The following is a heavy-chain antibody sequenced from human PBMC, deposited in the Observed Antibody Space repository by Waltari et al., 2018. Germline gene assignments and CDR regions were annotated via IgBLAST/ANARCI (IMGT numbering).Heavy chain of an antibody. CDR2: ILHDGSNK. D-gene: IGHD1-1*01. CDR1: GFTFSTYA. Sequence: QVQLVESGGCVVQPGRSLRLSCAASGFTFSTYALHWVRQAPGKGLEWVAVILHDGSNKYYADSVKGRFTISRDNSKNTLYLQMNSLRAEDTATYFCARDRQSGGFRYDYWGQGTLVTVSS. V-gene: IGHV3-30*01. J-gene: IGHJ4*02. CDR3: ARDRQSGGFRYDY.